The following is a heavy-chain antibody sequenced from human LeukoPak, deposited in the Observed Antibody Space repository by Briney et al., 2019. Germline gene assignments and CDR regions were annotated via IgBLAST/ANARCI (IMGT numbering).Heavy chain of an antibody. CDR1: GFTFSSYW. CDR2: IKQDGSEK. CDR3: ARAYCSSTSCPKEIYYYYYYMDV. D-gene: IGHD2-2*01. V-gene: IGHV3-7*04. Sequence: PGGSLRLSCAASGFTFSSYWMGWVRQAPGKGLEWVANIKQDGSEKYYVDSVKGRFTISRDNAKNSLYLQMNSLRAEDTAVYYCARAYCSSTSCPKEIYYYYYYMDVWGKGTTVTVSS. J-gene: IGHJ6*03.